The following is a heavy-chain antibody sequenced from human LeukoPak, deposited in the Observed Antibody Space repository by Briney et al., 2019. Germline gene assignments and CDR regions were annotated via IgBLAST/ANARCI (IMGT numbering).Heavy chain of an antibody. D-gene: IGHD1-1*01. J-gene: IGHJ4*02. CDR1: GFTFDDYA. V-gene: IGHV3-9*01. CDR3: ARDSSLRWNLLDY. CDR2: ISWNSGSI. Sequence: GGSLRLSCAASGFTFDDYAMHWVRQAPGKGLEWVSGISWNSGSIGYADSVKGRFTISRDNSKNTLYLQMNSLRAEDTAVYYCARDSSLRWNLLDYWGQGTLVTVSS.